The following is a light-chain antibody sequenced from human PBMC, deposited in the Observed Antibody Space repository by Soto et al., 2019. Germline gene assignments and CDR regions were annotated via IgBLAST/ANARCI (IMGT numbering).Light chain of an antibody. CDR1: QGIGNN. V-gene: IGKV1-8*01. J-gene: IGKJ1*01. CDR3: QHYYSHPPT. CDR2: GAS. Sequence: AIRMTQSPSSFSASTGDRVTITCRASQGIGNNLAWYQRKPWRAPKLLISGASTLQIGVPSRFSGSGSGTEFTLTINYLQSEDFAIYYCQHYYSHPPTFGQGPNVEIK.